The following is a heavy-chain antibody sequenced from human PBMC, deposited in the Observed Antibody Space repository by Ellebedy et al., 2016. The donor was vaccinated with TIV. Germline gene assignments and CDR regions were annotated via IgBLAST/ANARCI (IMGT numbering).Heavy chain of an antibody. D-gene: IGHD3-3*01. V-gene: IGHV3-23*01. CDR3: ANRAQDFGVVIHFDY. J-gene: IGHJ4*02. Sequence: PGGSLRLSCAASGFTFSSYGMHWVRQAPGKGLEWVSAISGSGGSTYYADSVKGRFTISRDNSKNTLYLQMNSLRAEDTAVYYCANRAQDFGVVIHFDYWGQGTLVTVSS. CDR2: ISGSGGST. CDR1: GFTFSSYG.